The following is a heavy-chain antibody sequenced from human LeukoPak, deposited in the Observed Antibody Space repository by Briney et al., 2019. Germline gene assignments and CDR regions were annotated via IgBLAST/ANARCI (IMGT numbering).Heavy chain of an antibody. CDR2: IWYDGSNK. J-gene: IGHJ6*03. CDR1: GFTFSSYG. V-gene: IGHV3-33*01. CDR3: AREVHLTYYYYYYYMDV. D-gene: IGHD1-1*01. Sequence: GGSLRLSCAASGFTFSSYGMHWVRQAPGKGLEWVAVIWYDGSNKYYADSVKGRFTISRDNSKNTLYLQMNSLRAEDTAVYYCAREVHLTYYYYYYYMDVWGKGTTVTVSS.